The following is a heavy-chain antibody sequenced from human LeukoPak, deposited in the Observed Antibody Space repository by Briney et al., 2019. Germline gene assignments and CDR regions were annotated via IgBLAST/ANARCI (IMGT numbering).Heavy chain of an antibody. V-gene: IGHV1-69*04. CDR3: ATLSVDIVVATWFDP. J-gene: IGHJ5*02. D-gene: IGHD2-2*03. CDR1: GGTFSSYA. Sequence: GASVKVSCKASGGTFSSYAISWVRQAPGQGLEWMGRIIPILGIANYAQKFQGRVTITADKSTSTAYMELSSLRSEDTAVYYCATLSVDIVVATWFDPWGQGTLVTVSS. CDR2: IIPILGIA.